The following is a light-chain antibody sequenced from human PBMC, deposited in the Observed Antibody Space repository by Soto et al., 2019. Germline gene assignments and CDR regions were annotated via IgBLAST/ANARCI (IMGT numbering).Light chain of an antibody. V-gene: IGLV2-14*03. Sequence: QSIVTHPASLSGSPGQSSTISCTGTISDVGSYNYVSWYQQYPGKAPKLMIYDVSTRPSGVSDRFSGSKSGNTASLTISGLRAEDEADYYCGSYTTSSNYVFGTGTKVT. CDR1: ISDVGSYNY. J-gene: IGLJ1*01. CDR2: DVS. CDR3: GSYTTSSNYV.